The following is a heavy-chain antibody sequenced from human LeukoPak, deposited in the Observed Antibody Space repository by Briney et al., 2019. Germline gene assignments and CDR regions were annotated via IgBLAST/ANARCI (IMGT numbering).Heavy chain of an antibody. D-gene: IGHD6-13*01. J-gene: IGHJ4*02. Sequence: GRSLRLSRAASGFTFTSYGMHWVRQAPGKGLEWVAVISYDGSDKSYADSVKGRFTISRDNSKNTLYLQMNSLRAEDTAVYYCAKDLVGSSWSHGFDYWGQGTLVTVSS. CDR2: ISYDGSDK. V-gene: IGHV3-30*18. CDR1: GFTFTSYG. CDR3: AKDLVGSSWSHGFDY.